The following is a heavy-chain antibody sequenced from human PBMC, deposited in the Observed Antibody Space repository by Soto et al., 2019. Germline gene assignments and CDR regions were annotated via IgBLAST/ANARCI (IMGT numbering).Heavy chain of an antibody. Sequence: GGSLRLSCAVSGFTFSNYAMTWVRQAPGKGLEWVSLMSGNGGRIVYADSVKGRFTITRDTSASTAYMELSSLRSEDTAVYYCARGARHFDYWGQGTLVTVSS. CDR3: ARGARHFDY. CDR1: GFTFSNYA. V-gene: IGHV3-23*01. J-gene: IGHJ4*02. CDR2: MSGNGGRI. D-gene: IGHD6-6*01.